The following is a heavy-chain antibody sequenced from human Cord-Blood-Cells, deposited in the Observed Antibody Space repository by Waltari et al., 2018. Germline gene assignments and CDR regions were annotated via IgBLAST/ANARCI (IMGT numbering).Heavy chain of an antibody. D-gene: IGHD5-12*01. J-gene: IGHJ4*02. CDR3: ARVEGYSGYDYFDY. Sequence: QVQLQESGPGLVKPSETLSLTCTVSGGSISSYYWSWIRPPAGKGREWIGRIYTSGSTNYNPSLKSRVTMSVDTSKNQFSLKLSSVTAADTAVYYCARVEGYSGYDYFDYWGQGTLVTVSS. V-gene: IGHV4-4*07. CDR2: IYTSGST. CDR1: GGSISSYY.